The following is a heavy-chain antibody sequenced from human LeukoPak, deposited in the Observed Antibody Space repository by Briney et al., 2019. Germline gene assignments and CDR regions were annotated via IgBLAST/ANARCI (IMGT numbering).Heavy chain of an antibody. CDR2: ISAYNGNT. Sequence: EASVKVSCKASGYTFTSYGISWVRQAPGQGLEWMGWISAYNGNTNYAQKLQGRVTMTTDTSTSTAYMELRSLRSDDTAVYYCARGDKYYDFWSGYYIEDYWGQGTLVTVSS. CDR1: GYTFTSYG. J-gene: IGHJ4*02. CDR3: ARGDKYYDFWSGYYIEDY. V-gene: IGHV1-18*01. D-gene: IGHD3-3*01.